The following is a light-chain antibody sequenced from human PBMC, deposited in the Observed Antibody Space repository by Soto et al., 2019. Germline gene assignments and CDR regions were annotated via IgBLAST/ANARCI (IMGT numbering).Light chain of an antibody. V-gene: IGKV3-20*01. Sequence: EIVLTQSPGTLSLSPGERVTLSCRASQSASSIYLAWYQQKPGQAPRLLIYGASSRATGIPDRFSGSGSGTDFTLTISRLEPEDFAVYYCQQYGSSSWTFGQGTKVEIQ. CDR1: QSASSIY. J-gene: IGKJ1*01. CDR2: GAS. CDR3: QQYGSSSWT.